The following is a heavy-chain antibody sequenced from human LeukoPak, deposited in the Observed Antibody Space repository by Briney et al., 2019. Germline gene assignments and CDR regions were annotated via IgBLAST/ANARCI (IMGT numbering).Heavy chain of an antibody. CDR3: AKDLSSYYYGMDV. CDR2: ITTSDGNT. Sequence: GGSLRLSCAASGFTFSSYTMSWVRQAPGKGLEWVSTITTSDGNTYYADSVKGRFTVSRDNSKNTLYLQMNSLRAEDTAVYYCAKDLSSYYYGMDVWGQGTTVTVSS. CDR1: GFTFSSYT. D-gene: IGHD2-2*01. J-gene: IGHJ6*02. V-gene: IGHV3-23*01.